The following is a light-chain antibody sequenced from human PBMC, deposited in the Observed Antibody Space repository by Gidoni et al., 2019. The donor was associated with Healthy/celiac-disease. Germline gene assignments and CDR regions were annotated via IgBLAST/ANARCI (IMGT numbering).Light chain of an antibody. CDR2: GAS. CDR1: QSVSSSY. J-gene: IGKJ4*01. V-gene: IGKV3-20*01. Sequence: DIVLTHSPGTLSLSPGESATLSCRASQSVSSSYLAWYQQKPGQAPRLLIYGASSRAPGIPDRFSGSGSGTDFTLTISRLEPEDFAVYYCQQYGSSPSLTFGGGTKVEIK. CDR3: QQYGSSPSLT.